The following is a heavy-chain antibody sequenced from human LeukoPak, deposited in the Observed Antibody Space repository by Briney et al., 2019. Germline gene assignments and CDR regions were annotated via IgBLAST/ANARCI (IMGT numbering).Heavy chain of an antibody. D-gene: IGHD5-18*01. CDR3: ARDLRRDTAMVTGGYYFDY. CDR2: INHSGST. J-gene: IGHJ4*02. Sequence: SETLSLTCPVYGGSFSGYYWSWIRQPPGKGLEWIGEINHSGSTNYNPSLKSRVTISVDTSKNQFSLKLSSVTAADTAVYYCARDLRRDTAMVTGGYYFDYWGQGTLVTVSS. CDR1: GGSFSGYY. V-gene: IGHV4-34*01.